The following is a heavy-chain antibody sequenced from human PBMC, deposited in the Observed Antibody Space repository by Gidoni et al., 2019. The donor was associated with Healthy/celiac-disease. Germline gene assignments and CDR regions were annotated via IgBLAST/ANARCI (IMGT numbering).Heavy chain of an antibody. CDR3: ARPRYDVWSGYYNRYFDY. Sequence: QVQLQQWGAGLLKPSETLSLTCAVYGGSFSGYYWSWIRQPPGKGLEWIGEINHSGSTNYNPSLKSRVTISVDTSKNQFSLKLSSVTAADTAVYYCARPRYDVWSGYYNRYFDYWGQGTLVTVSS. CDR1: GGSFSGYY. V-gene: IGHV4-34*01. D-gene: IGHD3-3*01. CDR2: INHSGST. J-gene: IGHJ4*02.